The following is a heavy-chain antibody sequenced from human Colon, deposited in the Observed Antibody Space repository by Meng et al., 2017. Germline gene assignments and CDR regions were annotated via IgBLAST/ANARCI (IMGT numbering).Heavy chain of an antibody. CDR2: IKQDGSEK. V-gene: IGHV3-7*01. D-gene: IGHD3-10*01. CDR1: GFTFSSYW. CDR3: ARGGGLRWFGEPNNWFDP. Sequence: GGSLRLSCAASGFTFSSYWMSWVRQAPGKGLEWVANIKQDGSEKYYVDSVKGRFTISRDNAKNSLYLQMNSLRAEDPAVYYCARGGGLRWFGEPNNWFDPWGQGTLVTVSS. J-gene: IGHJ5*02.